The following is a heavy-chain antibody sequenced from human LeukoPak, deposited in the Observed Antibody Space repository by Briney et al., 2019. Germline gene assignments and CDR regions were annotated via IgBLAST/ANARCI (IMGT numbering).Heavy chain of an antibody. Sequence: QTLSLTCAISGDSVSSNSATWNWIRQPPGKALEWLARIDWDDDKYYSTSLKTRLTISKDTSKDQVVLTMTDMDPVDTATYYCARMVCVVVATTAAYYFDYWGQGSLVTVSS. CDR2: IDWDDDK. CDR1: GDSVSSNSAT. D-gene: IGHD3-22*01. V-gene: IGHV2-70*11. J-gene: IGHJ4*02. CDR3: ARMVCVVVATTAAYYFDY.